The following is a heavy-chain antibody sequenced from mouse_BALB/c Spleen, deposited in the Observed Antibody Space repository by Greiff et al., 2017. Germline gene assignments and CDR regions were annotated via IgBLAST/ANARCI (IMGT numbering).Heavy chain of an antibody. CDR2: ISSGGSYT. CDR3: ASRDDGYYDAMDY. D-gene: IGHD2-3*01. CDR1: GFTFSSYG. Sequence: EVKVVESGGDLVKPGGSLKLSCAASGFTFSSYGMSWVRQTPDKRLEWVATISSGGSYTYYPDSVKGRFTISRDNAKNTLYLQMSSLKSEDTAMYYCASRDDGYYDAMDYWGQGTSVTVSS. V-gene: IGHV5-6*02. J-gene: IGHJ4*01.